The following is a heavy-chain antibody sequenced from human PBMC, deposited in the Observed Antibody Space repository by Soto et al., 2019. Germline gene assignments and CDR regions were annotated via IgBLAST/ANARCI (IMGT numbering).Heavy chain of an antibody. CDR1: GFTFSDYY. D-gene: IGHD3-10*01. CDR2: ISSSSSSYT. V-gene: IGHV3-11*03. CDR3: ARFPIRGVGNFYFDY. Sequence: GGSLRLSCAASGFTFSDYYMSWIRQAPGKGLEWVSYISSSSSSYTNSADSVKGRFTISRDNAKNSLYLQMNSLRAEDTAVYYCARFPIRGVGNFYFDYWGQGTLVTVSS. J-gene: IGHJ4*02.